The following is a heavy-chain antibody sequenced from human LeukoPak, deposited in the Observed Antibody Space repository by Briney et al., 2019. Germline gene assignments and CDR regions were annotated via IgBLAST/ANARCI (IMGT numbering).Heavy chain of an antibody. V-gene: IGHV3-33*08. CDR2: IWYGGSNK. CDR3: ARPSGVTTYYYYYMDV. J-gene: IGHJ6*03. CDR1: GFTFSSYG. Sequence: GGSLRLSCAASGFTFSSYGMHWVRQAPGKGLEWVAVIWYGGSNKYYADSVKGRFTISRDNAKNSLYLQMNSLRAEDTAVYYCARPSGVTTYYYYYMDVWGKGTTVTVSS. D-gene: IGHD4-11*01.